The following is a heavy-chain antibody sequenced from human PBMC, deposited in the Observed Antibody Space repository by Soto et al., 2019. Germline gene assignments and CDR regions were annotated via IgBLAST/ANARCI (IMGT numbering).Heavy chain of an antibody. V-gene: IGHV3-11*01. CDR2: ISSSGTI. D-gene: IGHD6-19*01. CDR1: GFTFSDYY. J-gene: IGHJ4*02. CDR3: KRSFQITVNSPHDY. Sequence: QVQLVESGGGLVKPGGSLRLSCAASGFTFSDYYMTWIRQAPGKGLEWVSYISSSGTIYYADSVKGRFTISRDNAKNSMFLQMNGLRAEDTAVYYCKRSFQITVNSPHDYWGQGPLVTVSS.